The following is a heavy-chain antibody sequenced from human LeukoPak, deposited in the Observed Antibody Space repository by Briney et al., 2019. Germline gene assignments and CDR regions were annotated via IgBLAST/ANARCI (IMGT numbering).Heavy chain of an antibody. V-gene: IGHV3-23*01. D-gene: IGHD3-10*01. CDR3: AKDRYGSGSCNWFDP. CDR1: GFPLSSYA. Sequence: GGSLRLSCAAFGFPLSSYAMSWVRQAPGKGLEWVSATSSSDAGTYYADSVKGRFTISRDNSKNTLYLQMNSLRAEDTAVYYCAKDRYGSGSCNWFDPWGQGTLVTVSS. J-gene: IGHJ5*02. CDR2: TSSSDAGT.